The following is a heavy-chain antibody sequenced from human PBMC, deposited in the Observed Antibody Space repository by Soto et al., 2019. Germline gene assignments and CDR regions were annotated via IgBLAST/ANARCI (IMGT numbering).Heavy chain of an antibody. CDR1: CGSFSGYY. V-gene: IGHV4-34*01. J-gene: IGHJ4*02. Sequence: PSETLSLTCAFYCGSFSGYYWSWIRQPPGKGLEWIGEIHHSGSTNYNPSLKSRVTISVDTSKNQFSLKLSSVTAADTAVYYCARGGGGSYPDYWGQGTLVTVSS. D-gene: IGHD1-26*01. CDR2: IHHSGST. CDR3: ARGGGGSYPDY.